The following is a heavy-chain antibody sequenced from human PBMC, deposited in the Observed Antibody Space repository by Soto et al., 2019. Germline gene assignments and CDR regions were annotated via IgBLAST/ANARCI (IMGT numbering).Heavy chain of an antibody. CDR1: GFLFSSHG. Sequence: QVQLVESGGGVVQPGRPLRLSCATSGFLFSSHGYHWVRQAPGKGLEWVGAIWHDGSKIYYADSVKGRFTISRDDSKNTLYRQMNSLRAADTAVYHCARDDGITLLNFWGQGTMVTVSS. V-gene: IGHV3-33*01. D-gene: IGHD1-20*01. CDR2: IWHDGSKI. CDR3: ARDDGITLLNF. J-gene: IGHJ4*02.